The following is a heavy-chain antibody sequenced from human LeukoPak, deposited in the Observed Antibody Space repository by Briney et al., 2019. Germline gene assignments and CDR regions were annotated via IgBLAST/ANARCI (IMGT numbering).Heavy chain of an antibody. J-gene: IGHJ3*02. V-gene: IGHV3-23*01. D-gene: IGHD7-27*01. CDR3: AREDWGSDKDAFDI. CDR2: FSVSDQTT. CDR1: GFTFSSYA. Sequence: GGTLGLSCAASGFTFSSYAMSWVRQAPGKGLEWVSGFSVSDQTTYYADSVKGRFTISRDNAKNSLYLQMNSLRAEDTAVYYCAREDWGSDKDAFDIWGQGTMVTVSS.